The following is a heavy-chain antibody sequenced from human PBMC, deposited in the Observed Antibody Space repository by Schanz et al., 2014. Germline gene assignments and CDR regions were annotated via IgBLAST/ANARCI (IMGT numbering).Heavy chain of an antibody. CDR3: ARDGESFYHNCDIDV. J-gene: IGHJ6*03. CDR2: IGYLGDT. D-gene: IGHD3-10*01. Sequence: EVRLLESGGGLVQPGGSLRLSCAASGSTLSNSDMHCVRQGTGRGLEWVSTIGYLGDTYYPDSVTGRFTVSRDNARNALYLHMNTLGAEDTAVYYCARDGESFYHNCDIDVWGKGTTVTVSS. V-gene: IGHV3-13*01. CDR1: GSTLSNSD.